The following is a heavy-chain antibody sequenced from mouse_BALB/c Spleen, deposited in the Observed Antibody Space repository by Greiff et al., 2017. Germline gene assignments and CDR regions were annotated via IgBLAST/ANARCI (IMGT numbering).Heavy chain of an antibody. D-gene: IGHD2-2*01. CDR3: ARFGYDGLYAMDY. J-gene: IGHJ4*01. CDR2: ISDGGSYT. V-gene: IGHV5-4*02. Sequence: EVMLVESGGGLVKPGGSLKLSCAASGFTFSDYYMYWVRQTPEKRLEWVATISDGGSYTYYPDSVKGRFTISRDNAKNNLYLQMSSLKSEDTAMYYCARFGYDGLYAMDYWGQGTSVTVSS. CDR1: GFTFSDYY.